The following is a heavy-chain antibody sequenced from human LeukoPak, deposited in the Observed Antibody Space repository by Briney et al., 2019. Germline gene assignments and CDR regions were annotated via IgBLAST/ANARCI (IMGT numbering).Heavy chain of an antibody. D-gene: IGHD6-13*01. Sequence: SVKVSCKASGYTFTGYYMHWVRQAPGQGLEWMGGIIPIFGTANYAQKFQGRVTITADESTSTAYMELSSLRSEDTAVYYCARGGGSSWYFDYWGQGTLVTVSS. CDR1: GYTFTGYY. CDR2: IIPIFGTA. V-gene: IGHV1-69*13. CDR3: ARGGGSSWYFDY. J-gene: IGHJ4*02.